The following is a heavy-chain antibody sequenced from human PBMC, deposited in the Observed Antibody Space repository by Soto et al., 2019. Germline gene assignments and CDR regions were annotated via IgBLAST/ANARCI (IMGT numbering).Heavy chain of an antibody. CDR2: INPKSGGT. J-gene: IGHJ6*02. V-gene: IGHV1-2*04. Sequence: NVSCKASGYSFTDYHIHWMRQAPGQGLEWLGRINPKSGGTSTAQKFQGWVTMTTDTSISTASMELTRLTSDDTAIYYCARGDSTDCSNGVCSFFYNHDMDVWGQGTTVTVSS. CDR3: ARGDSTDCSNGVCSFFYNHDMDV. D-gene: IGHD2-8*01. CDR1: GYSFTDYH.